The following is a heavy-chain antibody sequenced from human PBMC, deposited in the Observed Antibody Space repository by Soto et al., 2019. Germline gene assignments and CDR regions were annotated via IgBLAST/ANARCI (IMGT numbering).Heavy chain of an antibody. D-gene: IGHD2-21*02. Sequence: QVQLVQSGAEVKKPGSSVKVSCKASGGTFSSSSISWVRQAPGQGLEWMGGIIPILGTTNFAQKFQGRVTITADDSTSTAYMELSSLTSDDTAVYYCTVGHVVVTTLLGYWGQGTLVTVSS. CDR3: TVGHVVVTTLLGY. V-gene: IGHV1-69*01. CDR2: IIPILGTT. CDR1: GGTFSSSS. J-gene: IGHJ4*02.